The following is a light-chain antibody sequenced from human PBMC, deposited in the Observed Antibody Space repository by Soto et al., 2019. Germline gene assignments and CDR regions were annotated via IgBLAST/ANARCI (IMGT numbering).Light chain of an antibody. CDR2: LNSDGSH. J-gene: IGLJ1*01. CDR3: QTWGTGIHV. CDR1: IWHRSYA. V-gene: IGLV4-69*01. Sequence: QLVLTQSPSASASLGASVKLTCTLSIWHRSYAIAWHQQRPEKGPRYLMKLNSDGSHSKGDGIPDRFSGSSSGAERYLTISSLQSEDEADYYCQTWGTGIHVFGTGTKVTVL.